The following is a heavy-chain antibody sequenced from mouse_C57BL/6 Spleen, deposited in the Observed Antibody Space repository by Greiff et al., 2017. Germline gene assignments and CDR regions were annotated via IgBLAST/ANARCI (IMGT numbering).Heavy chain of an antibody. V-gene: IGHV1-76*01. Sequence: QVQLQQSGAELVRPGASVKLSCKASGYTFTDYYINWVKQRPGQGLEWIARIYPGSGNTYYNEKFKGKATLTAEKSSSTAYMQLSSLTSEDSAVYFFARRVDGYSYYAMDYWGQGTSVTVSS. D-gene: IGHD2-3*01. J-gene: IGHJ4*01. CDR1: GYTFTDYY. CDR3: ARRVDGYSYYAMDY. CDR2: IYPGSGNT.